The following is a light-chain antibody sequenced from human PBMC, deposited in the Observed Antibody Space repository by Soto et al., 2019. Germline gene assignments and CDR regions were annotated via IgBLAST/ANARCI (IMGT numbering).Light chain of an antibody. CDR3: AAWDESLKGWV. CDR2: GSD. J-gene: IGLJ3*02. Sequence: QAVVAQPPSASGTPGQRVTISCSGSTSNIGSNTVSWYRQLPGTAPKVLMYGSDQRPSGVPDRFSGFKSGTSASLAISGLQSEDEADYYCAAWDESLKGWVFGGGTKLTVL. V-gene: IGLV1-44*01. CDR1: TSNIGSNT.